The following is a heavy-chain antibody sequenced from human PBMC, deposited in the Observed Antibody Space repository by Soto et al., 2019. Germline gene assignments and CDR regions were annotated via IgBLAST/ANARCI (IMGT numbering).Heavy chain of an antibody. Sequence: GWSLRLSCSASVFTFSSFWMHWFRQAPGKGLVWVSRASPDGTSTSYADSVKGRFTISRDNAKNTLYMQMNSLRAEDTAVYYCTRHGSGDYFLFDPWGQGTLVTVSS. J-gene: IGHJ5*02. CDR3: TRHGSGDYFLFDP. D-gene: IGHD4-17*01. CDR2: ASPDGTST. CDR1: VFTFSSFW. V-gene: IGHV3-74*01.